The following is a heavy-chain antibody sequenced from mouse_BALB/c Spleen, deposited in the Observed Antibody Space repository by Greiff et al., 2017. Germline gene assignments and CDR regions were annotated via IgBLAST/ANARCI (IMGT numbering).Heavy chain of an antibody. CDR2: IDPSDSYT. D-gene: IGHD2-2*01. J-gene: IGHJ3*01. CDR1: GYTFTSYW. Sequence: VQLQQPGAELVKPGASVKLSCKASGYTFTSYWMHWVKQRPGQGLEWIGEIDPSDSYTNYNQKFKGKATLTVDKSSSTAYMQLSSLTSEDSAVYYCASGGLPLFAYWGQGTLVTVSA. V-gene: IGHV1-69*02. CDR3: ASGGLPLFAY.